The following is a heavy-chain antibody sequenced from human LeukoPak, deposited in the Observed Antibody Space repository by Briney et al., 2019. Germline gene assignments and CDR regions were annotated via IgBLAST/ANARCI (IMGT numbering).Heavy chain of an antibody. CDR2: IKQDGSVN. D-gene: IGHD3-10*01. Sequence: GGSLRLSCTASGFTFSSSWMAWVRQAPGKGLEWVANIKQDGSVNHYVDSVKGRFTISRDNAKNSLYLQMNSLRAEDTAVYYCAKDSSGALDYWGQGTLVTVSS. CDR3: AKDSSGALDY. V-gene: IGHV3-7*01. CDR1: GFTFSSSW. J-gene: IGHJ4*02.